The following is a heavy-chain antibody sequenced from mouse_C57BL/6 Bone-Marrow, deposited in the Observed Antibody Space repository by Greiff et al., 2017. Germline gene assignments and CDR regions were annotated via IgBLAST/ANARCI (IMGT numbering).Heavy chain of an antibody. CDR2: INPNYGTT. V-gene: IGHV1-39*01. CDR3: ARGYDYDYAMDY. CDR1: GYSFTDYN. Sequence: VQLQQSGAELVRPGASVKLSCTASGYSFTDYNMNWVKQSNGKSLEWIGVINPNYGTTSYNQKFKGKATLTVDQSSSTAYMQLNSLTSEDSAVYYCARGYDYDYAMDYWGQGTSVTVSS. J-gene: IGHJ4*01. D-gene: IGHD2-4*01.